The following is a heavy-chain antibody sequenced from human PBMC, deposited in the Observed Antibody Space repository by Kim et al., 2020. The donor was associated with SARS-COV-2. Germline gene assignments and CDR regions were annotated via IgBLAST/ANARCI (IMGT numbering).Heavy chain of an antibody. Sequence: GGSLRLSCAASGFIFNNYAMGWVRRAPGKGLEWVSSISGRGGNTYYARSVRGRVTISRDNAGDTVYLQLPSLPADDAAVYHCVRDLVWCGCFLFCHWVLG. CDR3: VRDLVWCGCFLFCH. J-gene: IGHJ1*01. CDR1: GFIFNNYA. D-gene: IGHD2-8*01. V-gene: IGHV3-23*01. CDR2: ISGRGGNT.